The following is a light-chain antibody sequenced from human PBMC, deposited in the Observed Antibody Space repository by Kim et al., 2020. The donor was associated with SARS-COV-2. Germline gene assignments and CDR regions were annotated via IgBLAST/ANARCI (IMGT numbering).Light chain of an antibody. J-gene: IGKJ4*01. CDR2: LGS. Sequence: PASISCRSSQSLMRRNGDNALDWYLQKPGQSPQLLIYLGSNRASGVPDRFSGSGSGAVFTLKISRVETEDVGVYYCMQALETPLTFGGGTKVDIK. CDR3: MQALETPLT. V-gene: IGKV2-28*01. CDR1: QSLMRRNGDNA.